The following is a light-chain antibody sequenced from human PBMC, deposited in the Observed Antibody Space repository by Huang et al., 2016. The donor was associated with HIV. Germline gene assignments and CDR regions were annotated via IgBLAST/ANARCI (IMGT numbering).Light chain of an antibody. CDR1: QSLIHSNGNNY. CDR2: LGS. Sequence: DIVMTQSPLSLPVTPGEPASISCRSSQSLIHSNGNNYLDWYLQKPGQSPQLLIDLGSNRASGVPDRFSGGGSGTYFTLNISRVEAEDVGIYYCMQVLQTPRTFGQGTKVEI. CDR3: MQVLQTPRT. V-gene: IGKV2-28*01. J-gene: IGKJ1*01.